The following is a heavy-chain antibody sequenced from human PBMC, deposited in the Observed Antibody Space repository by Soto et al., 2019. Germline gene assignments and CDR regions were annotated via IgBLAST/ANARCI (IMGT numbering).Heavy chain of an antibody. Sequence: SETLSLTCTVSGGSISSYYWSWIRQPPGKGLDWIGYIYYSGSTNYNPSLKGRVTISVDTSKNQFSLKLSSVTAADTAVYYCASTAHSSGWYSGGFDYWGQGTLVTVSS. CDR1: GGSISSYY. CDR2: IYYSGST. J-gene: IGHJ4*02. D-gene: IGHD6-19*01. CDR3: ASTAHSSGWYSGGFDY. V-gene: IGHV4-59*01.